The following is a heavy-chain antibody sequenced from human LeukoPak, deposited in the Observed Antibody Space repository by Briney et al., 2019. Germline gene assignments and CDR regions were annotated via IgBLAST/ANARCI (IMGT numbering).Heavy chain of an antibody. CDR1: GDSISSSSYY. J-gene: IGHJ1*01. V-gene: IGHV4-39*01. CDR2: IYYRGRT. CDR3: ARRRYYDSTGYLD. D-gene: IGHD3-22*01. Sequence: SETLSLTCTISGDSISSSSYYWGWIRQPPGKGLEWIGDIYYRGRTYYNPSRKSRFSISIDTSNNQFSLTLNSVTAADTALYFCARRRYYDSTGYLDWGQGTLVTVSS.